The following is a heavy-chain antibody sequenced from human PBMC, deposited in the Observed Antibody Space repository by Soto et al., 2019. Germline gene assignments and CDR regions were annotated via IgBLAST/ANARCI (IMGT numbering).Heavy chain of an antibody. Sequence: SVKVSCKASGGTFSSYAISWVRQAPGQGLEWMGGIIPIFGTANYAQKFQGRVTITADESTSTAYMELSSLRSEDTAVYYCAIDKPPATYYPYNAMDVCGQTTTLTVSS. V-gene: IGHV1-69*13. CDR3: AIDKPPATYYPYNAMDV. CDR2: IIPIFGTA. J-gene: IGHJ6*02. CDR1: GGTFSSYA.